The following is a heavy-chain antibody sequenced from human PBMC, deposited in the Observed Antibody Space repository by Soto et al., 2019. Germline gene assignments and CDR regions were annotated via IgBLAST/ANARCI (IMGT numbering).Heavy chain of an antibody. V-gene: IGHV3-53*01. CDR2: IYSAGST. CDR1: GLTVSSSY. D-gene: IGHD5-18*01. J-gene: IGHJ4*02. CDR3: ARAREPEYSSAIFFDI. Sequence: GGSLRLSCAASGLTVSSSYMSWVRQAPGKGLQWVSVIYSAGSTYYASSVKGRFTISRDISTNMVYLQMNSLTDEDTAVYYCARAREPEYSSAIFFDIWGQGALVTVSS.